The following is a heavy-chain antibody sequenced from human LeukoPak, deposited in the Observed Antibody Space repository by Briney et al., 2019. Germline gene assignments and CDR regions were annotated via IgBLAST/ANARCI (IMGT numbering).Heavy chain of an antibody. V-gene: IGHV4-38-2*01. CDR2: MYHTGGP. Sequence: SETLSLTCAVSDYSISSGYYWAWIRQPPGKGLEWIASMYHTGGPYYNPSLKSRAILSVDTSKNQLSLKLSSVTAADTAVYFCARHITSNKRFDYWGQGTLVTVSS. CDR1: DYSISSGYY. D-gene: IGHD3-16*01. J-gene: IGHJ4*02. CDR3: ARHITSNKRFDY.